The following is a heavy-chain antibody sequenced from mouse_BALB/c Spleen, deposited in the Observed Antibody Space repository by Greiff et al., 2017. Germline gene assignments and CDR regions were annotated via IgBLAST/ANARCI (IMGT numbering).Heavy chain of an antibody. Sequence: QVQLKQSGPELVKPGASVKISCKASGYAFSSSWMNWVKQRPGQGLEWIGRIYPGDGDTNYNGKFKGKATLTADKSSSTAYMQLSSLTSVDSAVYFCARAMITFAYWGQGTLVTVSA. J-gene: IGHJ3*01. D-gene: IGHD2-4*01. V-gene: IGHV1-82*01. CDR1: GYAFSSSW. CDR2: IYPGDGDT. CDR3: ARAMITFAY.